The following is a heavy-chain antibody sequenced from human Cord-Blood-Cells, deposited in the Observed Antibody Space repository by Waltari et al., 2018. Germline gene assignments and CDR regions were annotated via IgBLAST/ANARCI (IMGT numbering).Heavy chain of an antibody. CDR2: INQSGNT. CDR3: ARVYSSFPDAFDI. V-gene: IGHV4-34*01. Sequence: QVQLQQWGAGLLKPSETLSLTCAVYGGSFSGYYCIWIRQPPGKGLEWMGEINQSGNTNYDPSLKRRITISVDTSKNQFSLKLSAVTAADTAVYYCARVYSSFPDAFDIWGQGTMVTVSS. J-gene: IGHJ3*02. D-gene: IGHD5-18*01. CDR1: GGSFSGYY.